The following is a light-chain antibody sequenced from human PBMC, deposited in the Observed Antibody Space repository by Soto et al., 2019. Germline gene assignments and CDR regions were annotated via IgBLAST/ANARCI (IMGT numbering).Light chain of an antibody. CDR3: NSVTTSETVV. J-gene: IGLJ2*01. V-gene: IGLV2-14*01. Sequence: QSALTQPASVSGSPGQSITISCTGTSSDIGTYNYVSWYQQRPGKVPKALIYEVVNRLSGVSNRFSGSKSGNTAHLTISGRQADDEGDYYCNSVTTSETVVFGGGTKLTVL. CDR2: EVV. CDR1: SSDIGTYNY.